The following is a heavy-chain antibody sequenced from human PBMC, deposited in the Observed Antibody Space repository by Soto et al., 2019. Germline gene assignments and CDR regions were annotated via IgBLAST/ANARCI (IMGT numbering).Heavy chain of an antibody. CDR1: GGSISSYY. J-gene: IGHJ4*02. CDR2: IYYSGST. CDR3: ARLNYYGSGSYPSDY. Sequence: SETLSLTCTVSGGSISSYYWSWIRQPPGKGLEWIGYIYYSGSTNYNPSLKSRVTISVDTSKNQFSLKLSSVTAADTAVYYCARLNYYGSGSYPSDYWGQGTLVTVSS. D-gene: IGHD3-10*01. V-gene: IGHV4-59*01.